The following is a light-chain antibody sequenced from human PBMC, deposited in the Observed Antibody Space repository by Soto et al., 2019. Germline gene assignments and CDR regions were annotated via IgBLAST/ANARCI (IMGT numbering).Light chain of an antibody. V-gene: IGKV1-17*01. CDR3: QQYSSFST. Sequence: DIQMTQSPSSLSASVGDRVTITCRASQAIRNDLAWYQQKPGRAPKRLIYGSSSLQSGVPSRFSGSGSGTEFTLTISSLQPDDFATYHCQQYSSFSTFGQGTKVDIK. J-gene: IGKJ1*01. CDR2: GSS. CDR1: QAIRND.